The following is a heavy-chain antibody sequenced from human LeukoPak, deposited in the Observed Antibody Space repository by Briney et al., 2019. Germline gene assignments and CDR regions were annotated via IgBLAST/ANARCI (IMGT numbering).Heavy chain of an antibody. CDR3: AKDGPYCSGGSCYSNYYYYMDV. Sequence: GGSLRLSCAASGFTFSNYNMNWVRQAPGKGLEWVSSIGYSSSYIYYADSVKGRFTISRDNSKNTLYLQMNSLRAEDTAVYYCAKDGPYCSGGSCYSNYYYYMDVWGKGTTVTISS. J-gene: IGHJ6*03. V-gene: IGHV3-21*01. CDR2: IGYSSSYI. CDR1: GFTFSNYN. D-gene: IGHD2-15*01.